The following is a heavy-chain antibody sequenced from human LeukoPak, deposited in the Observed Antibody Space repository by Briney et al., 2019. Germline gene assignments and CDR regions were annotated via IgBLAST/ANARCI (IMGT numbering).Heavy chain of an antibody. CDR2: VYQTGDT. CDR3: ARHPFSAPFDY. V-gene: IGHV4-59*08. Sequence: SETLSLTCTVSGGSMNNYYWSWFRRPPGKGLEWIAYVYQTGDTRYNPSLKSRLSISLDTSKNQFSLQLRSVTATDTAVYYCARHPFSAPFDYWGRGILVTVSS. D-gene: IGHD6-19*01. J-gene: IGHJ4*02. CDR1: GGSMNNYY.